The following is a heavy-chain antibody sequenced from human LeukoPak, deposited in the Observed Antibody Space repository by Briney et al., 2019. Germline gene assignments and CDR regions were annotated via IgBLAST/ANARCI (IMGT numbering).Heavy chain of an antibody. V-gene: IGHV4-34*01. Sequence: SETLSLTCAVYGGSFSGYYWSWIRQPPGKGLEWIGEINHSGSTNYNPFLKSRVTISVDTSKNQFSLKLSSVTAADTAVYYCARGVPELVVYYYYGMDVWGQGTTVTVSS. J-gene: IGHJ6*02. CDR3: ARGVPELVVYYYYGMDV. D-gene: IGHD3-22*01. CDR1: GGSFSGYY. CDR2: INHSGST.